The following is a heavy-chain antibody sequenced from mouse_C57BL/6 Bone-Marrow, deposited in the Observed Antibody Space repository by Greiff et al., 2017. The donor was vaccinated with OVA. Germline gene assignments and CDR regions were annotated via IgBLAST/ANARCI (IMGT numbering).Heavy chain of an antibody. J-gene: IGHJ1*03. CDR2: IDPENGDT. CDR1: GFNINDYY. Sequence: EVKLMESGAELVRPGASVKLSCTASGFNINDYYMHWVKQRPEQGLEWIGWIDPENGDTEYTSKFQGKATITANTSSNTAYLQLSSLTSEDTAVYYCTPLYYGSSYCYFDVWGTGTTVTVSS. D-gene: IGHD1-1*01. V-gene: IGHV14-4*01. CDR3: TPLYYGSSYCYFDV.